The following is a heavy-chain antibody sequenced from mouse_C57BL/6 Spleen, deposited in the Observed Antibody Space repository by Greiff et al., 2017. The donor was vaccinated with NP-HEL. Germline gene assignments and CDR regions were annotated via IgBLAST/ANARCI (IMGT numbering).Heavy chain of an antibody. J-gene: IGHJ3*01. CDR3: ALVTTVGFAD. CDR1: GYTFTSYW. V-gene: IGHV1-52*01. D-gene: IGHD1-1*01. CDR2: IDPSDSET. Sequence: QVQLQQSGAELVRPGSSVKLSCKASGYTFTSYWMHWVKQRPIQGLEWIGNIDPSDSETHYNQKFKDKATLTVDKSSSTAYMQLSSLTSEDSAVYYCALVTTVGFADWGQGTLVTVSA.